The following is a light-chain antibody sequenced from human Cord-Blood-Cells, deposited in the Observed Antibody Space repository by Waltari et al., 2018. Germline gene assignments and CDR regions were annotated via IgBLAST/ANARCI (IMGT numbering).Light chain of an antibody. CDR1: QSISSY. V-gene: IGKV1-39*01. CDR2: GVS. CDR3: QQSYSTPRT. J-gene: IGKJ1*01. Sequence: DIQMTQSPSSLSASVGDRVTITCRASQSISSYLKWYQQKPGKAPKRLIYGVSSLQSGVPSRFSGSGSETDFTLTISSLQAEDCATYYCQQSYSTPRTFGEGTKVEIK.